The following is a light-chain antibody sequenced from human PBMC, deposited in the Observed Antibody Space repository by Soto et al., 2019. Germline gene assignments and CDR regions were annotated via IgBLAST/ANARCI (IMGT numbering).Light chain of an antibody. CDR2: DTS. J-gene: IGKJ1*01. Sequence: EIVLTQSPGTLSLSPGERATLSCRASQSVSSSYLAWYQQKPGQAPRLLIYDTSNRATGVPARFSGGGSGTEFTLTINNLQPDDLATYICQQYKSYSTFGRGTKVDI. CDR1: QSVSSSY. V-gene: IGKV3-20*01. CDR3: QQYKSYST.